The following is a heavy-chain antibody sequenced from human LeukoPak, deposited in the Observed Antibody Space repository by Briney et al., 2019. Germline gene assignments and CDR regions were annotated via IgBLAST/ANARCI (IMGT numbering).Heavy chain of an antibody. V-gene: IGHV3-30*02. CDR3: AKVAVEYYYGSGSFDY. CDR1: GFTFSSYG. CDR2: IRYDGSNK. Sequence: PGGSLRLSCAASGFTFSSYGMHWVRQAPGKGLEWVAFIRYDGSNKYYADSVKGRFTISRDNSKNTLYLQMNSLRAEDTAVYYCAKVAVEYYYGSGSFDYWGQGTLVTVSS. D-gene: IGHD3-10*01. J-gene: IGHJ4*02.